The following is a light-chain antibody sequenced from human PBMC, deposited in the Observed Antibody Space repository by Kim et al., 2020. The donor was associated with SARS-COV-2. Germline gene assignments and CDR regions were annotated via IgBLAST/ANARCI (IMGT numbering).Light chain of an antibody. CDR3: CSYAGSSTYVV. CDR1: SSDVGSYNP. J-gene: IGLJ2*01. Sequence: QSITISCTGTSSDVGSYNPVSWYQQHPGKAPKLMIYEVSKRPPGVSNRFSGSKSGNTASLTISGLQAEDEADYYCCSYAGSSTYVVFGGGTKLTVL. V-gene: IGLV2-23*02. CDR2: EVS.